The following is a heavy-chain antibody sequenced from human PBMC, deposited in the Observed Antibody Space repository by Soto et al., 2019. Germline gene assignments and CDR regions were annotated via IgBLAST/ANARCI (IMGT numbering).Heavy chain of an antibody. D-gene: IGHD3-3*01. CDR3: ARSGPSDYYYGMDV. CDR1: GFTFSSYG. Sequence: GGSLRLSCAASGFTFSSYGMHWVRQAPGKGLEWVAVIWYDGSNKYYADSVKGRFTISRDNSKNTLYLQMNSLRAEDTAVYYCARSGPSDYYYGMDVWGQGTTVTVSS. J-gene: IGHJ6*02. V-gene: IGHV3-33*01. CDR2: IWYDGSNK.